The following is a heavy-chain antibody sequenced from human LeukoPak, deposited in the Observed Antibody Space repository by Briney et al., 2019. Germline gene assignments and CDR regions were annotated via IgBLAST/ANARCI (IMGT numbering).Heavy chain of an antibody. D-gene: IGHD6-19*01. CDR3: AKVGSGWYGVDY. Sequence: PGGSLRLSCAASGLILSGYGMHWVRQAPGKGLEWVAFIRYDGTNKYYAGSVRGRFTISRDNSKNTVYLQMNSLRGGDTALYYCAKVGSGWYGVDYWGQGTLVTVSS. CDR1: GLILSGYG. J-gene: IGHJ4*02. CDR2: IRYDGTNK. V-gene: IGHV3-30*02.